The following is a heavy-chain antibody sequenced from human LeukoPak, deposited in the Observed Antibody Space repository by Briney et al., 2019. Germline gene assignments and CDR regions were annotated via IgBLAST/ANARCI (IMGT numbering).Heavy chain of an antibody. Sequence: SETLSLTCSVSVGSITNYYWSWIRQPPGKGLEWIGFIYNTARTNYNPSLQSRVTMSIDTSKTQFSLKLSSVNAADSAVYYCARQGVLAIDYWGQGTLVTVSS. CDR2: IYNTART. CDR1: VGSITNYY. V-gene: IGHV4-59*08. CDR3: ARQGVLAIDY. D-gene: IGHD4/OR15-4a*01. J-gene: IGHJ4*02.